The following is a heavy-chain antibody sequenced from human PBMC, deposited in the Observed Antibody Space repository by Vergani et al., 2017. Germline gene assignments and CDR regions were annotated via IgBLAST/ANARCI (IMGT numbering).Heavy chain of an antibody. Sequence: QVQLQESGPGLVKPSQTLSLTCTVSGGSISSGGYYWSWIRQHPGKGLEWIGYIYYSGTTYYNPSLKSRVTISVDTSKNQFSLKLSSVTAADTAVYYCARQSLRSGWYGAVLYWGQGTLVTVSS. V-gene: IGHV4-31*03. D-gene: IGHD6-19*01. CDR3: ARQSLRSGWYGAVLY. CDR1: GGSISSGGYY. CDR2: IYYSGTT. J-gene: IGHJ4*02.